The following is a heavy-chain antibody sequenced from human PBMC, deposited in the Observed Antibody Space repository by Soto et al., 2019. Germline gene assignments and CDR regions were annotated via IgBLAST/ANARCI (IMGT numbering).Heavy chain of an antibody. V-gene: IGHV1-18*01. CDR2: ISAYNDST. J-gene: IGHJ5*02. Sequence: QVQLVQSGAEVKKPGASVKVSCKASGYTFTSYGINWVRQAPGQGLEWMGWISAYNDSTNYAQKLQGRVTMTPDTSTSTAYMELRSLRSDDTAVYYCARQRGRYCSGGFCYSGGWFAPWGQGTLVTVSS. D-gene: IGHD2-15*01. CDR3: ARQRGRYCSGGFCYSGGWFAP. CDR1: GYTFTSYG.